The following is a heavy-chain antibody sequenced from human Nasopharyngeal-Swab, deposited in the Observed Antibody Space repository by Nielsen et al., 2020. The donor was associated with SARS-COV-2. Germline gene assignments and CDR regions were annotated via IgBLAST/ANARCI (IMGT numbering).Heavy chain of an antibody. J-gene: IGHJ4*02. V-gene: IGHV3-66*01. CDR2: IYSGGST. CDR3: ATNWDYRFDY. Sequence: GGSLRLSCAASGFTVSSNYMSWVRQAPGKGLEWVSVIYSGGSTYYADSVKGRFTISRDNAWNSLYLQMNSLRAEDTAVYYCATNWDYRFDYWGQGTLVTVSS. CDR1: GFTVSSNY. D-gene: IGHD1-7*01.